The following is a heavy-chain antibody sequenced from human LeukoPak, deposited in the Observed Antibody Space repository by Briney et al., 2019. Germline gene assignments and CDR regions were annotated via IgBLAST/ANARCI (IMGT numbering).Heavy chain of an antibody. CDR2: ISWNSGSI. J-gene: IGHJ4*02. CDR3: AKGSGYSSSGYYFDY. Sequence: GGSLRLSCAASGFTFADYAMHWVRQAPGKGLEWVSGISWNSGSIGYADSVKGRFTVSRDNAKNPLYLQMNSLRAEDTALYYCAKGSGYSSSGYYFDYWGQGTLVTVSS. D-gene: IGHD6-13*01. V-gene: IGHV3-9*01. CDR1: GFTFADYA.